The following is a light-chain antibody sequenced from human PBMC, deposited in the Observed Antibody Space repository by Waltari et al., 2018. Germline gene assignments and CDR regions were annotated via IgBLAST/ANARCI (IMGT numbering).Light chain of an antibody. CDR1: SGAVSSDFY. CDR3: LLYYGGTWV. CDR2: SSM. Sequence: QIVVTQEPSVTVSPGGTVTLTCAPSSGAVSSDFYPNWFQQKPGQAPRPLIYSSMYKHSWTPARFSGSLIGGKAALTLSGVQPEDEADYYCLLYYGGTWVFGGGTKLTVL. V-gene: IGLV7-43*01. J-gene: IGLJ2*01.